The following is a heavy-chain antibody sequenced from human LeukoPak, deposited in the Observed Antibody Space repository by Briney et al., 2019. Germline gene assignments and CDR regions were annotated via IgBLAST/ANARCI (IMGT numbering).Heavy chain of an antibody. D-gene: IGHD3-22*01. CDR1: GFTFSDAW. Sequence: PGRSLRLSCAASGFTFSDAWMTWVRQAPGKGLEWVGRIKSKTDGGTIDYAAPVKGRFTISRDDSKKTLYLQMNSLKTEDTAVYYCTTTIVVVITNDYWGQGTLVTVSS. CDR2: IKSKTDGGTI. J-gene: IGHJ4*02. CDR3: TTTIVVVITNDY. V-gene: IGHV3-15*01.